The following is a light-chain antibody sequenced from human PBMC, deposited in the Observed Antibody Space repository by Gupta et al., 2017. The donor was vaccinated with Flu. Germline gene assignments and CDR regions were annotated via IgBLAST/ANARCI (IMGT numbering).Light chain of an antibody. Sequence: QSVLTQAPSSSGTPGQRVTISCSGGRSNIGSNTVNWYQQLPGTAPKLLIYSNNQRPSGVPDRFSGSKSGTSASLAISGLQSEDEADYYCAAWDDSLNGPVFGGGTKLTVL. CDR2: SNN. J-gene: IGLJ3*02. V-gene: IGLV1-44*01. CDR1: RSNIGSNT. CDR3: AAWDDSLNGPV.